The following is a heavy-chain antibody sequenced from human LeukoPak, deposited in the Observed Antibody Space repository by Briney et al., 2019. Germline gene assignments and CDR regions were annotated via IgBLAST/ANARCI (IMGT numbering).Heavy chain of an antibody. CDR3: ARTYYYGSGSYRNAFDI. D-gene: IGHD3-10*01. CDR1: GYTFTSYG. J-gene: IGHJ3*02. CDR2: ISAYNGNT. Sequence: ASVKVSCKASGYTFTSYGISWVRQAPGQGLEWMGWISAYNGNTNYAQKLQGRVTMTTDTSTSTAYMELRSLRSDDTAVYYCARTYYYGSGSYRNAFDIWGQGTMVTVSS. V-gene: IGHV1-18*01.